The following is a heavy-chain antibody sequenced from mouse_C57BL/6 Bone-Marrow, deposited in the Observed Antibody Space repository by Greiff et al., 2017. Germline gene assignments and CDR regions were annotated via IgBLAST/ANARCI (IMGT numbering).Heavy chain of an antibody. V-gene: IGHV5-6*01. Sequence: EVKLVESGGDLVKPGGSLKLSCAASGFTFSSYGMSWVRQTPDKRLEWVATIRSGGSYTYYPDSVKGRFTISRDNAKNTLYLQMSSLKSEDTAMYYCARHEGYYFDYWGQGTTLTVSS. CDR3: ARHEGYYFDY. CDR2: IRSGGSYT. CDR1: GFTFSSYG. J-gene: IGHJ2*01.